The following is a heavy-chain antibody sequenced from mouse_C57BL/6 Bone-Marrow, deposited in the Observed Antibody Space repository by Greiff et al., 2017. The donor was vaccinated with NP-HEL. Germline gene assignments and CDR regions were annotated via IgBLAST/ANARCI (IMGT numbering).Heavy chain of an antibody. J-gene: IGHJ2*01. CDR1: GFPITSGYY. V-gene: IGHV12-3*01. CDR3: AGENYGSRGGY. D-gene: IGHD1-1*01. CDR2: ITHSGET. Sequence: LQESGPGLVKPSQSLFLTCSITGFPITSGYYWIWIRQSPGKPLEWMGYITHSGETFYNPSLQSPISITRETSKNQFFLQLNSVTTEDTAMYYCAGENYGSRGGYWGQGTTLTVSS.